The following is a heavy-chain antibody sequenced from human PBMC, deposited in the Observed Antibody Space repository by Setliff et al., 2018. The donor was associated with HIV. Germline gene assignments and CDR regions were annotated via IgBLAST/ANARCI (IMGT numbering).Heavy chain of an antibody. J-gene: IGHJ4*02. Sequence: KPSETLSLACTVSGDSFSSSSYYWGWIRQPPGKGLDWIGSIYYSGSTHYNPSLQSRVTVSVDTSKNTAYMELKNLTSDDTAVYYCAATGSSGYVYWGQGTLVTVS. CDR2: IYYSGST. CDR3: AATGSSGYVY. CDR1: GDSFSSSSYY. V-gene: IGHV4-39*01. D-gene: IGHD5-12*01.